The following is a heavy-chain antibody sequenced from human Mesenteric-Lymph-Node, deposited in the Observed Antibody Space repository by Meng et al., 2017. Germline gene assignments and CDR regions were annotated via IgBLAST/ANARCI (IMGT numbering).Heavy chain of an antibody. CDR2: ISTYNGNT. Sequence: QVQRVQSGAEVKKPGASVKVSCKASGYTFTSYGINWVRQAPGQGHEWMGWISTYNGNTNYAQKLQGRVTMTTDTSTSTAYMELRSLRSDDTAVYYCVRRGSLTYYFDYWGQGTLVTVSS. D-gene: IGHD6-19*01. V-gene: IGHV1-18*01. J-gene: IGHJ4*02. CDR3: VRRGSLTYYFDY. CDR1: GYTFTSYG.